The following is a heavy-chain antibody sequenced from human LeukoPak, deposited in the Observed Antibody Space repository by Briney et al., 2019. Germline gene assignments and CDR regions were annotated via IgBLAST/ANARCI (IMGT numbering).Heavy chain of an antibody. CDR1: GHILTELS. CDR2: FDPEDGET. J-gene: IGHJ4*02. CDR3: ATLTMVRGVTNDY. Sequence: ASVKVSSKVSGHILTELSMHWVRQAPGKGLEWMGGFDPEDGETIYAQKFQGRVTMTEDTSTDTAYMELSSLRSEDTAVYYCATLTMVRGVTNDYWGQGTLVTVSS. D-gene: IGHD3-10*01. V-gene: IGHV1-24*01.